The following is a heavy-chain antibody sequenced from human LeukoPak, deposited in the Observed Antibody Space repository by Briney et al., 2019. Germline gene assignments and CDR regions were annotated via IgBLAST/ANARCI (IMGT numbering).Heavy chain of an antibody. Sequence: GGSLRLSCAASGFTFSSYAMHWVRQAPGKGLEWVAVISYDGSNKYYADSVKGRFTISRDNSKNTLYLQMNSLRAGDTAVYYCEVVAVVAASHFDYWGQGTLVTVSS. J-gene: IGHJ4*02. CDR3: EVVAVVAASHFDY. CDR2: ISYDGSNK. D-gene: IGHD2-15*01. V-gene: IGHV3-30*04. CDR1: GFTFSSYA.